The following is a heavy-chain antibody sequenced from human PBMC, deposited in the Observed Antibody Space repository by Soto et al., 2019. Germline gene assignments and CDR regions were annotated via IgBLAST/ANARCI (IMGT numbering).Heavy chain of an antibody. Sequence: SENLSLTCTVSAGSISRGGYYWCWIRQQPGKGLEWIGNIYSSGSTYYNASLKRRVIISVDTSKNQFSLKLTSVTAADTAVYYFASVREKWNDVNFDYWCQGTXVT. D-gene: IGHD1-1*01. V-gene: IGHV4-31*03. CDR2: IYSSGST. CDR3: ASVREKWNDVNFDY. CDR1: AGSISRGGYY. J-gene: IGHJ4*02.